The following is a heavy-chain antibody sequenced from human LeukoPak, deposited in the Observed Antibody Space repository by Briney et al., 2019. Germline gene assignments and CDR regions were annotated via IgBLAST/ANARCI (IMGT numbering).Heavy chain of an antibody. Sequence: PGGPLRLSCAASGFTFSDYYMTWIRQAPGKGLEWVAYIDVRGDTILYADSVKGRFTISRDSAKNSLYLQMNSLRAEDTAVYYCAREDNVWNLLYNYYMDVWGKGTTVTVSS. V-gene: IGHV3-11*01. CDR3: AREDNVWNLLYNYYMDV. D-gene: IGHD1-1*01. CDR2: IDVRGDTI. CDR1: GFTFSDYY. J-gene: IGHJ6*03.